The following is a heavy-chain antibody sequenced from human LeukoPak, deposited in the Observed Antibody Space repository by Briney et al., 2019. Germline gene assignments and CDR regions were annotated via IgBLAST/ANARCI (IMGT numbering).Heavy chain of an antibody. V-gene: IGHV4-31*11. CDR1: GGSISSSNW. Sequence: SETLSLTCAVSGGSISSSNWWSWVRQHPGKGLEWIGYIYYSGSTYYNPSLKSRVTISVDTSKNQFSLKLSSVTAADTAVYYCASHPSSPRGPRGYWGQGTLVTVSS. D-gene: IGHD6-13*01. J-gene: IGHJ4*02. CDR3: ASHPSSPRGPRGY. CDR2: IYYSGST.